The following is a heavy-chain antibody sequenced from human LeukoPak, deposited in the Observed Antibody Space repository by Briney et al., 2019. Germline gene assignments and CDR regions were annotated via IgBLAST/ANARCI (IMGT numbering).Heavy chain of an antibody. D-gene: IGHD4-17*01. CDR2: IRYDGSNK. J-gene: IGHJ4*02. CDR3: AKSGNGDYLPGDY. V-gene: IGHV3-30*02. CDR1: GFTFSSYG. Sequence: TGGSLRLSCAASGFTFSSYGMHWVRQAPGKGLEWVAFIRYDGSNKYYVDSVKGRFTISRDNSKNTLYLQMSSLRVDDTAVYYCAKSGNGDYLPGDYWGQGAPVTVSS.